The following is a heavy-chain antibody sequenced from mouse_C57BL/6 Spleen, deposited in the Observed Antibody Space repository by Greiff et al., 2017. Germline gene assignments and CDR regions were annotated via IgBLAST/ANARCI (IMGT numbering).Heavy chain of an antibody. V-gene: IGHV1-18*01. D-gene: IGHD1-1*01. CDR2: INPNNGGT. Sequence: EVQLQQSGPELVKPGASVKIPCKASGYTFTDYNMDWVKQSHGKGLEWIGDINPNNGGTIYNQKFKGKATLTVDKSSSTAYMELRSLTSEDTAVYYCARGEDYYGSFWYFDVWGTGTTVTVSS. CDR3: ARGEDYYGSFWYFDV. CDR1: GYTFTDYN. J-gene: IGHJ1*03.